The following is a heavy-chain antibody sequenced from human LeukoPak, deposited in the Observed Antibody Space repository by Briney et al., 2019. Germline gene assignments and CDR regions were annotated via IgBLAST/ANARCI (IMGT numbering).Heavy chain of an antibody. J-gene: IGHJ5*02. D-gene: IGHD5-18*01. CDR1: GFTFSNAW. Sequence: GGSLRLSCAASGFTFSNAWMSWVRQAPGKGLEWVGRIKSKTDGGTTDYAAPVKGRFTISRDDSKNTLYLQMNSLKTEDTAVYYCTTEPRYGYGWKYNWFDPWGQGTLVTVSS. V-gene: IGHV3-15*01. CDR2: IKSKTDGGTT. CDR3: TTEPRYGYGWKYNWFDP.